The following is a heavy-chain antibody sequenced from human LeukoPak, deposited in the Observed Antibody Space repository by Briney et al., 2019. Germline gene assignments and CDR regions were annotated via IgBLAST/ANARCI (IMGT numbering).Heavy chain of an antibody. D-gene: IGHD3-22*01. Sequence: SETLSLTCTVSGGSISSSSYYWGWIRQHPGKGLEWIGSIYYSGTTYYHPSLKSRVTISVDTSKNQFSLKLSSVTAADTAVYYCARHRYYYDSSGYFLWGQGTLVTVSS. J-gene: IGHJ4*02. CDR3: ARHRYYYDSSGYFL. CDR1: GGSISSSSYY. V-gene: IGHV4-39*01. CDR2: IYYSGTT.